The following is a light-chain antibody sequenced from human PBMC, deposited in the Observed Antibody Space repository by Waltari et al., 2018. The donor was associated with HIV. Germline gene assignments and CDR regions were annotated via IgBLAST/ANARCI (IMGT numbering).Light chain of an antibody. CDR1: SSDVGRYNL. V-gene: IGLV2-23*01. CDR2: EGS. J-gene: IGLJ2*01. CDR3: CSYAGSSTLGV. Sequence: QSALTQPASVSGSPGQSITISCTGTSSDVGRYNLVSWYQQHPGKAPKLMSYEGSKGPSGFSNRFSVSKSGNTASLTISGLQAEDEADYYCCSYAGSSTLGVFGGGTKLTVL.